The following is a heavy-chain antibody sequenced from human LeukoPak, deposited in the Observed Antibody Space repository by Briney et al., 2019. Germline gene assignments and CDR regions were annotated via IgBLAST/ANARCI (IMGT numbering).Heavy chain of an antibody. CDR2: INPNSGCT. J-gene: IGHJ4*02. CDR3: ASDPVTWDGATTPPAYFDY. Sequence: ASVKVSCKASGYTFNSYYMHWVRQAPGQGLEWMGWINPNSGCTNYAQKFQGRVTMTRDTSISTAYMELSRLRSEHTAVYYCASDPVTWDGATTPPAYFDYWGQGTLVTVSS. D-gene: IGHD1-26*01. V-gene: IGHV1-2*02. CDR1: GYTFNSYY.